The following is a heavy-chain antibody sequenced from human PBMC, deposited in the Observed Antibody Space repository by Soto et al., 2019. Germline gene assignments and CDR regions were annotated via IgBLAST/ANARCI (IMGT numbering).Heavy chain of an antibody. V-gene: IGHV3-11*06. CDR2: ISSSSSYT. Sequence: PGGSLRLSCAASGFTFSDYYMSWIRQAPEKGLEWVSYISSSSSYTNYADSVKGRFTISRDNAKNSLYLQMNSLRAEDTAVYYCASGSPIFVVALDYWGQGTLVTVSS. D-gene: IGHD3-3*01. J-gene: IGHJ4*02. CDR1: GFTFSDYY. CDR3: ASGSPIFVVALDY.